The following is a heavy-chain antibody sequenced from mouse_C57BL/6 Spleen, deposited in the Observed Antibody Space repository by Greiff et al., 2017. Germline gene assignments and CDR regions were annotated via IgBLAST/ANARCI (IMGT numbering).Heavy chain of an antibody. CDR2: IDPETGGT. D-gene: IGHD1-1*01. J-gene: IGHJ4*01. V-gene: IGHV1-15*01. Sequence: QVQLQQSGAELVRPGASVTLSCKASGYTFTDYEMHWVKQTPVHGLEWIGAIDPETGGTAYNQKFKGKAILTADKSSSTAYMELRSLTSEDSAVYYCTRRSYYGSSSLYAMDYGGQGTSVTVSS. CDR3: TRRSYYGSSSLYAMDY. CDR1: GYTFTDYE.